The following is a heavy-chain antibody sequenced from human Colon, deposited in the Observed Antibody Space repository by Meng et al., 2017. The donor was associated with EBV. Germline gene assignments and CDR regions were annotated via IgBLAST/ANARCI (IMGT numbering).Heavy chain of an antibody. V-gene: IGHV4-34*01. Sequence: VQLHNWGAGPLSPSETRARSGAVYGGSFSDYYWTWIRHPPGKGLEWIGEIDHRGNTKYNPSLKSRVTISLDTSKKQFSLKVSSVTAADSAVYYCARRGPSGNFSPWSQGALVTVSS. J-gene: IGHJ5*02. CDR2: IDHRGNT. CDR3: ARRGPSGNFSP. D-gene: IGHD3-10*01. CDR1: GGSFSDYY.